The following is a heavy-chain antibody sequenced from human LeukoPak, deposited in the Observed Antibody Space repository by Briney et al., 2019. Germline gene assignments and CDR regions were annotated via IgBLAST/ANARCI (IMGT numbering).Heavy chain of an antibody. V-gene: IGHV1-69*05. CDR3: ARQGHGGYSYGGEFDY. J-gene: IGHJ4*02. CDR1: GGTFSSYA. Sequence: SVKVSCKASGGTFSSYAISWVRQAPGQGLEWMGGIIPIFGTANYAQKFQGRVTITTDESTSTAYVELSSLRSEDTAVYYCARQGHGGYSYGGEFDYWGQGTLVTVSS. CDR2: IIPIFGTA. D-gene: IGHD5-18*01.